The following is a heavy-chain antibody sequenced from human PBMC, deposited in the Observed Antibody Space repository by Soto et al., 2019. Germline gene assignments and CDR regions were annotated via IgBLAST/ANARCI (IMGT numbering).Heavy chain of an antibody. CDR1: VFTCSSYA. J-gene: IGHJ4*02. Sequence: GGSLRLYCAASVFTCSSYAMSWVRQAPGKGLEWVSGITGSGGSTYYADSVKGRFTISRDNSKKTLNLQMNSLRAEDTAVYYCAKGPSYTGYDYEYYFDYWGQGTLVTVSS. CDR2: ITGSGGST. CDR3: AKGPSYTGYDYEYYFDY. V-gene: IGHV3-23*01. D-gene: IGHD5-12*01.